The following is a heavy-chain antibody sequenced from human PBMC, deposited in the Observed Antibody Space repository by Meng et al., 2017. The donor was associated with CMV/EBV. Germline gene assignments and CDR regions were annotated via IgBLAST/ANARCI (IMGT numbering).Heavy chain of an antibody. CDR3: ANPNSGIFGVVINWDYYYGMDV. CDR1: GFTFSSYA. J-gene: IGHJ6*02. D-gene: IGHD3-3*01. Sequence: GESLKISCAASGFTFSSYAMSWVRQAPGKGLEWVSAISGSGGSTYYADSVKGRFTISRDNSKNTLYLQMNSLRAEDTAVYYCANPNSGIFGVVINWDYYYGMDVWGQGTTVTVSS. CDR2: ISGSGGST. V-gene: IGHV3-23*01.